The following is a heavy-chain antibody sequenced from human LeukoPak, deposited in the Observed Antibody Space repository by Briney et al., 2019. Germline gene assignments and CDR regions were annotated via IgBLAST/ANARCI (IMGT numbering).Heavy chain of an antibody. CDR2: IYHSGST. CDR3: ARKGIGYQLLEGAFGI. V-gene: IGHV4-4*02. J-gene: IGHJ3*02. Sequence: GSLRLSCSASGFTFNNYGMSWVRQAPGKGLEWIGYIYHSGSTYYNPSLKSRVTISVDRSKNQFSLKLSSVTAADTAVYYCARKGIGYQLLEGAFGIWGQGTMVTVSS. CDR1: GFTFNNYGM. D-gene: IGHD2-2*01.